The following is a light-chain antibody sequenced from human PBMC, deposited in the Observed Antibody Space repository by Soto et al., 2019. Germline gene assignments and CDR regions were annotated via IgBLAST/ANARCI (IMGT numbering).Light chain of an antibody. CDR3: CSYAGSYTFSYV. V-gene: IGLV2-11*01. CDR1: SSDVGGYNY. J-gene: IGLJ1*01. CDR2: DVS. Sequence: QSVLTQPRSVSGSPGQSATISCTGTSSDVGGYNYVSWYQQHPGKAPKLMISDVSKRPSGVPDRFSGSKSGNTASLTISGLQAEDEADYYCCSYAGSYTFSYVFGTGTKVTVL.